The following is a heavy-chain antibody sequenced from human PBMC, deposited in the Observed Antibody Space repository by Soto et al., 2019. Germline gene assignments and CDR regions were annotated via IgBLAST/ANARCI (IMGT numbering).Heavy chain of an antibody. CDR3: TTDLWRIAVVVGSTGYFNP. CDR1: GFTFGDAW. J-gene: IGHJ5*02. Sequence: GSLRLSCAASGFTFGDAWMSWVRQAPGKGLDWVGRIKSKSDGGTTEYAAPVRGRFTISRDDSKNTLYLQMNSLKTEDTAVYYCTTDLWRIAVVVGSTGYFNPWGQGTPVTVS. D-gene: IGHD2-15*01. V-gene: IGHV3-15*01. CDR2: IKSKSDGGTT.